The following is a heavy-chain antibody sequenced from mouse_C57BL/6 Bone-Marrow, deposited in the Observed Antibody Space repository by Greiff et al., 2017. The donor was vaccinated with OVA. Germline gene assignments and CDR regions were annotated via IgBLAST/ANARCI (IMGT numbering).Heavy chain of an antibody. Sequence: QVQLQQSGPGLVKPSQSLFLTCSITGFPITSGYYWIWIRQSPGKPLEWMGYITHSGETFYNPSLQRPISITRETSKNQVFLQLNSVTTEDTAMYYCAGVFYYYGSSSWYFDVWGTGTTVTVSS. CDR2: ITHSGET. V-gene: IGHV12-3*01. CDR3: AGVFYYYGSSSWYFDV. J-gene: IGHJ1*03. CDR1: GFPITSGYY. D-gene: IGHD1-1*01.